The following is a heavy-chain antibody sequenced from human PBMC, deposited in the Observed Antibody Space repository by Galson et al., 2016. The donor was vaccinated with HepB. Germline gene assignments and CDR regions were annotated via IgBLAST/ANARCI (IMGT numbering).Heavy chain of an antibody. Sequence: SLRLSCAASGFSFSTCAMNWVRQAPGKGLEWVSTITGSGASTYYVDSAKGRFIVSRANSKNTLYLQMNSLTAEGTATYFCAKEEIAAAGTALDYWGRGTLVTVSS. CDR1: GFSFSTCA. CDR3: AKEEIAAAGTALDY. D-gene: IGHD6-13*01. CDR2: ITGSGAST. J-gene: IGHJ4*02. V-gene: IGHV3-23*01.